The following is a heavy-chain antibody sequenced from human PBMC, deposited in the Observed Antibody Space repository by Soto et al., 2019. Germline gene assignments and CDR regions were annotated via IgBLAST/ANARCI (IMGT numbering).Heavy chain of an antibody. CDR2: IHYSGST. Sequence: QVQLQESGPGLVKPSQTLSLTCTVSGGSINSGNYYWTWIRQHPGKGLEWIGNIHYSGSTHHNPSPKSRVTTXXDXSXXQYSLKLTSVTAADTAVYYCARDGRTSYYYYGMDVWGQGTTVTVSS. D-gene: IGHD2-15*01. J-gene: IGHJ6*02. CDR1: GGSINSGNYY. CDR3: ARDGRTSYYYYGMDV. V-gene: IGHV4-31*03.